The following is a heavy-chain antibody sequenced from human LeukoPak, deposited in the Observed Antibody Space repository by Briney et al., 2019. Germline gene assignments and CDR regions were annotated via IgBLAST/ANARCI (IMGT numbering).Heavy chain of an antibody. V-gene: IGHV3-23*01. CDR3: AKSANDYCSSNSCYKFDY. J-gene: IGHJ4*02. CDR1: GFTFSNYA. CDR2: ISSSGAGT. Sequence: GGSLRLSCAASGFTFSNYAMSWVRQAPGKGLEWVSGISSSGAGTYYADSVKGRFTISRDNSKNTLYLQMSSLRAEDTAVYYCAKSANDYCSSNSCYKFDYWGQGTLVTASS. D-gene: IGHD2-2*02.